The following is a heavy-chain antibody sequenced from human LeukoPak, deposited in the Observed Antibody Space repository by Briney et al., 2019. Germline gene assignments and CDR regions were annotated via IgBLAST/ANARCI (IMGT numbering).Heavy chain of an antibody. CDR1: GSTFSSYW. Sequence: GGSLRLSCAASGSTFSSYWIHWVRQAPGKGLVWVSRINSDGSTTTYADSVKGRLTISRDNAKNTLYLQMNSLRAEDTAVYYCAKGLHYYDSSGLPFDYWGQGTLVTVSS. D-gene: IGHD3-22*01. V-gene: IGHV3-74*01. CDR3: AKGLHYYDSSGLPFDY. J-gene: IGHJ4*02. CDR2: INSDGSTT.